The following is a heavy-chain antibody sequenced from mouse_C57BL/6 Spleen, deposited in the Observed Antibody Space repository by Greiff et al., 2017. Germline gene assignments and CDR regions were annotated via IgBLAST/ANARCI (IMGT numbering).Heavy chain of an antibody. CDR2: IDPSDSYT. CDR1: GYTFTSYW. CDR3: ARRRELAVLFDY. Sequence: QVQLKQPGAELVMPGASVKLSCKASGYTFTSYWMHWVKQRPGQGLEWIGEIDPSDSYTNYNDKFKGKSTFTVDKSSSTAYMQLSSLTSEDSAVYYCARRRELAVLFDYWGQGTTLTVSS. V-gene: IGHV1-69*01. J-gene: IGHJ2*01.